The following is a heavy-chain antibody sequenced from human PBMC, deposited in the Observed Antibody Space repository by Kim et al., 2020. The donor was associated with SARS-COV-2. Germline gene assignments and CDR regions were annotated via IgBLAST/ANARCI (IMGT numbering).Heavy chain of an antibody. V-gene: IGHV3-21*01. J-gene: IGHJ6*02. CDR2: SYI. CDR3: ARFEGYGMDV. D-gene: IGHD3-9*01. Sequence: SYISYADSAKGQFTISRDNAKSSLFLQMNSLRAEDTGVYYCARFEGYGMDVWGQGTTVTVSS.